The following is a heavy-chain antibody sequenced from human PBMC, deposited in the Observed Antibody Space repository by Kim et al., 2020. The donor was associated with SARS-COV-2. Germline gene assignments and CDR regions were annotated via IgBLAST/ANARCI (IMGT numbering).Heavy chain of an antibody. CDR3: ARRDYYYYSMYI. CDR2: IYSDEAT. Sequence: SETLSLTCNVSGVSLSSDDHFWGWVRQPPGKGLEWIGYIYSDEATYFNPSLKGRTTISLHTSKNHFSLSLTSVTAAATAVYYSARRDYYYYSMYILCQG. V-gene: IGHV4-30-4*01. J-gene: IGHJ6*02. CDR1: GVSLSSDDHF.